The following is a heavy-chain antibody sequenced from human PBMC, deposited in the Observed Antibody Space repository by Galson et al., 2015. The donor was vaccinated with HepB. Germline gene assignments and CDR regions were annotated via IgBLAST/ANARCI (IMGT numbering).Heavy chain of an antibody. CDR2: ISYDGSNK. CDR1: GFTFSSYA. V-gene: IGHV3-30-3*01. Sequence: SLRLSCAASGFTFSSYAMHWVRQAPGKGLEWVAVISYDGSNKYYADSVKGRFTISRDNSKNTLYLQMNSLRAEDTAVYYCARLRTVTTESEFGWFDPWGQGTLVTVSS. D-gene: IGHD4-17*01. J-gene: IGHJ5*02. CDR3: ARLRTVTTESEFGWFDP.